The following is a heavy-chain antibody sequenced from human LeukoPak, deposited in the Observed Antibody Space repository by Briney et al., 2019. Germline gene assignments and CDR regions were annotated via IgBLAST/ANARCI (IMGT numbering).Heavy chain of an antibody. CDR3: ARDEHIVVVTAMMAY. CDR1: GFTFSSYA. CDR2: ISGSGGST. D-gene: IGHD2-21*02. J-gene: IGHJ4*02. V-gene: IGHV3-23*01. Sequence: GGSLRLSCAASGFTFSSYAMSWVRQAPGKGLEWVSAISGSGGSTYYADSVKGRFTISRDNSKNTLYLQMNSLRAEDTAVYYCARDEHIVVVTAMMAYWGQGTLVTVSS.